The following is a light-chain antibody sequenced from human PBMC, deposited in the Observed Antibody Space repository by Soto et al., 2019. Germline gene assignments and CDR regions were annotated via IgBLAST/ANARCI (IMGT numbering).Light chain of an antibody. CDR1: SNDVGGYNY. Sequence: QLVLTQPPSASGSPGQSVTISCTGTSNDVGGYNYVSWYQQNPGKAPKLMIYEVSKRPSGVPDRFSGSKSGNTASLTVSGLQAEDEADYYCSSYAGSYHPWVFGGGTKVTVL. V-gene: IGLV2-8*01. CDR2: EVS. J-gene: IGLJ3*02. CDR3: SSYAGSYHPWV.